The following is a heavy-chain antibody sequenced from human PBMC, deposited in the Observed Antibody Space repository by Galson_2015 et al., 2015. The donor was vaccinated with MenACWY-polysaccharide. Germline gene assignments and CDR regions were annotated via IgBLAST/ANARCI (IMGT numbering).Heavy chain of an antibody. V-gene: IGHV1-8*01. D-gene: IGHD6-6*01. CDR2: MNPNSGNT. J-gene: IGHJ6*02. Sequence: SVKVSCKASGYTFTSYDINWVRQATGQGLEWMGWMNPNSGNTGYAQKFQGRVTMTRNTSISTAYMELSSLRSEDTAVYYCARVSLSELVVGYYYYGMDVWGQGTTVTVSS. CDR1: GYTFTSYD. CDR3: ARVSLSELVVGYYYYGMDV.